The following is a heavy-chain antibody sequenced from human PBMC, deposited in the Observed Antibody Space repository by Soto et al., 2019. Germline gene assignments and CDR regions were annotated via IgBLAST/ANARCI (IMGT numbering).Heavy chain of an antibody. Sequence: QVQLQESGPGLVKPSETLSLTCTVSGGSISSYYWSWIRQPPGKGLEWIGYIYYSGSTNYNPSLKIRVTISVDTSNNQFALKLTSVTAADTAVYYCARGYGDYVLDYWGQGTLVTVSS. CDR2: IYYSGST. J-gene: IGHJ4*02. V-gene: IGHV4-59*08. CDR3: ARGYGDYVLDY. D-gene: IGHD4-17*01. CDR1: GGSISSYY.